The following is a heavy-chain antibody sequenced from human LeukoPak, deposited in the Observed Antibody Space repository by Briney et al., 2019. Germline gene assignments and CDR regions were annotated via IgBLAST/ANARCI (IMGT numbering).Heavy chain of an antibody. Sequence: SETLSLTCTVSGGSISSYYWSWIRQPPGKGLEWIGYIYYSGSTNYNPSLKSRVTISVDTSKNQFSLKLSSVTAADTAVYYCARASGSGPFQHWGQGTLVTASS. CDR2: IYYSGST. D-gene: IGHD3-10*01. J-gene: IGHJ1*01. V-gene: IGHV4-59*01. CDR1: GGSISSYY. CDR3: ARASGSGPFQH.